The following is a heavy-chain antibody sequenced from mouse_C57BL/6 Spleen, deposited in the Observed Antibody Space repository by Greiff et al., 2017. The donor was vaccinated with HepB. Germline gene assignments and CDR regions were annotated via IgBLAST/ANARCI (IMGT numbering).Heavy chain of an antibody. CDR2: IRNKANNHAT. V-gene: IGHV6-6*01. D-gene: IGHD2-2*01. Sequence: EVQVVESGGGLVQPGGSMKLSCAASGFTFSDAWMDWVRQSPEKGLEWVAEIRNKANNHATYYAESVKGRFTISRDDSKSSVYLQMNSLRAEDTGIYYCTRGGYDGFYWYFDVWGTGTTVTVSS. CDR1: GFTFSDAW. J-gene: IGHJ1*03. CDR3: TRGGYDGFYWYFDV.